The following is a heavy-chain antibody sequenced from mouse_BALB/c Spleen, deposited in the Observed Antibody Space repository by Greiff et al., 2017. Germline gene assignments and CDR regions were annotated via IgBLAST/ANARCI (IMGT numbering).Heavy chain of an antibody. V-gene: IGHV1-82*01. CDR1: GYAFSSSW. D-gene: IGHD1-1*01. CDR2: IYPGDGDT. J-gene: IGHJ2*01. CDR3: AREDTTVVATPDY. Sequence: VQLQQSGPELVKPGASVKISCKASGYAFSSSWMNWVKQRPGQGLEWIGRIYPGDGDTNYNGKFKGKATLTADKSSSTAYMQLSSLTSVDSAVYFCAREDTTVVATPDYWGQGTTLTVSS.